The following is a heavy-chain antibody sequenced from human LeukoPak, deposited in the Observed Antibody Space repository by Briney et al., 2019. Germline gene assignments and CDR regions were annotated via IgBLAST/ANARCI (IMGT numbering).Heavy chain of an antibody. D-gene: IGHD3-16*01. CDR3: AKDLIMITFGGVTSPFDI. CDR2: ISYDGSNK. Sequence: PGRSLRLSCAASGFTFSSYGMHWVRQAPGKGLEWVAVISYDGSNKYYADSVKGRFTISRDNSKNTLYLQMNSLRAEDTAVYYCAKDLIMITFGGVTSPFDIWGQGTMVTVSS. CDR1: GFTFSSYG. V-gene: IGHV3-30*18. J-gene: IGHJ3*02.